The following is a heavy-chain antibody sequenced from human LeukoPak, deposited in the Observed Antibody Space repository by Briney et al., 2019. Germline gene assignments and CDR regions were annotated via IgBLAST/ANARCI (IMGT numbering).Heavy chain of an antibody. CDR1: AFTFSDYW. J-gene: IGHJ6*03. CDR2: INTDGSET. Sequence: PGGSLRLSCAASAFTFSDYWMTWVRQSPGTGLERVANINTDGSETYYVDSVRGRFTISRDNAKNSVYLQMSSLRDDDTAVYYCTRPMGSSWKGYYYYYMDVWGKGTTVTVSS. D-gene: IGHD6-13*01. V-gene: IGHV3-7*01. CDR3: TRPMGSSWKGYYYYYMDV.